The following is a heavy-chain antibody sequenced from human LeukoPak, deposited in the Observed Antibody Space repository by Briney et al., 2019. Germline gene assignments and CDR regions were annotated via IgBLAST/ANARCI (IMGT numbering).Heavy chain of an antibody. Sequence: TSETLSLTCTVSGYSISSGYYWGWIRQPPGRELEWIASIYYSGSTYYNPSLKSRVTISVDTSKNQFSLKLISVTAADTALYYCAREGPHGSGIYYNPLDYWGQGALVIVSS. J-gene: IGHJ4*02. CDR2: IYYSGST. CDR3: AREGPHGSGIYYNPLDY. D-gene: IGHD3-10*01. CDR1: GYSISSGYY. V-gene: IGHV4-38-2*02.